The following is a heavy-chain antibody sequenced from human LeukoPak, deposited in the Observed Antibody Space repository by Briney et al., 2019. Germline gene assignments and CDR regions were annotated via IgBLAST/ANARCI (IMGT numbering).Heavy chain of an antibody. J-gene: IGHJ6*04. Sequence: PGGSLRLSCVVSGLTLSDQYMEWVRQAPGKGLEWVGRTTSKGNNYITEYAASVRGRFTISRADSRNSVYLQMNSLKTEDTAVYYCARMTFGGMDVWGKGATVTVSS. CDR1: GLTLSDQY. CDR2: TTSKGNNYIT. V-gene: IGHV3-72*01. D-gene: IGHD3-16*01. CDR3: ARMTFGGMDV.